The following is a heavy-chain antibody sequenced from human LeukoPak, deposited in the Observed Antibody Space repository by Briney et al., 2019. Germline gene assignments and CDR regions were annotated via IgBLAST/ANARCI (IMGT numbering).Heavy chain of an antibody. Sequence: PGGSLRLSCAASGFTFGSYAMSWVRQAPGKGLEWVSTISGSGGSTYYADSVKGRFTVSRDNSKNTLYMEMNSLRADDMAVYYCAKDPGTMVVVGWYFDLWGRGTLVTVSS. CDR1: GFTFGSYA. V-gene: IGHV3-23*01. CDR2: ISGSGGST. CDR3: AKDPGTMVVVGWYFDL. D-gene: IGHD4/OR15-4a*01. J-gene: IGHJ2*01.